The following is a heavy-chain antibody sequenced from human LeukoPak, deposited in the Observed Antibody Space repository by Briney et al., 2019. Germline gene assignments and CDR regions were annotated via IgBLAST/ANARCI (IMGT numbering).Heavy chain of an antibody. Sequence: GGSLRLSCAASGFTFSAYSMNWVRQAPGKGLEWVSSISGSSSFIYSADSVKGRFTISRDNAKNSLYLQMNSLRAEDTAVYYCARAYGSGSRDAFDIWGQGTMVTVSS. D-gene: IGHD3-10*01. J-gene: IGHJ3*02. V-gene: IGHV3-21*01. CDR3: ARAYGSGSRDAFDI. CDR1: GFTFSAYS. CDR2: ISGSSSFI.